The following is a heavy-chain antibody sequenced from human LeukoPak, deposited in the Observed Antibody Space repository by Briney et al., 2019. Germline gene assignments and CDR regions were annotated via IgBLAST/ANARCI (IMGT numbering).Heavy chain of an antibody. CDR1: GFTFSDSA. V-gene: IGHV3-23*01. D-gene: IGHD3-3*01. J-gene: IGHJ5*02. CDR3: AKGGQDFDFWRFDL. Sequence: TGGSLRLSCAASGFTFSDSAASWVRHSPGEGLKWVSSISDTGGRTYYADSVKGRFTVTRDNSRNTVNLQMNSLTAGDTARYYCAKGGQDFDFWRFDLWGQGILVIVSS. CDR2: ISDTGGRT.